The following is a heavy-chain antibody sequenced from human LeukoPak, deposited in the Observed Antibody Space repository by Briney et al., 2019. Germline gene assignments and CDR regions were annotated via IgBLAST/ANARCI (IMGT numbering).Heavy chain of an antibody. J-gene: IGHJ4*02. CDR1: GFTFSSYW. CDR3: ARDPRTPIGVPDF. CDR2: INTDGIST. V-gene: IGHV3-74*01. D-gene: IGHD3-10*01. Sequence: PGGSLRLSCAASGFTFSSYWMHWVRQAPGKGLMWVSRINTDGISTNYADSVKGRFTISRDNAKNTLYLQMNSLRAEDTAVYYCARDPRTPIGVPDFWGQGTLVTVSS.